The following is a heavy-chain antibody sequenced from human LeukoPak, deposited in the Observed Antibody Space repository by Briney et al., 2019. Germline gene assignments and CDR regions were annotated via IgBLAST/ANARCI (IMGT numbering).Heavy chain of an antibody. V-gene: IGHV3-9*01. J-gene: IGHJ4*02. CDR3: AKDMRAVAGPFDY. CDR1: GFPFDDYA. CDR2: ISWNSGSI. Sequence: GRSLRLSCAASGFPFDDYAMHWVRQAPGKGLEWVSGISWNSGSIGYADSVKGRFTISRDNAKNSLYLQMNSLRAEDTALYYCAKDMRAVAGPFDYWGQGTLVTVSS. D-gene: IGHD6-19*01.